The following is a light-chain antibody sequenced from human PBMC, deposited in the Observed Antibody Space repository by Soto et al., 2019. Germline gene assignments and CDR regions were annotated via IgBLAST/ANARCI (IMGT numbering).Light chain of an antibody. CDR1: SSDVGGYNY. V-gene: IGLV2-11*01. Sequence: QSALTQPRSVSGSPGQSVTISCTGTSSDVGGYNYVSWYQQHPGKAPKLMIYDVNKRPSGVPDRFSGSKSGNTASLTISGLLAGDEAYYYCCSYAGSYTVVFGGGTQLTVL. J-gene: IGLJ2*01. CDR2: DVN. CDR3: CSYAGSYTVV.